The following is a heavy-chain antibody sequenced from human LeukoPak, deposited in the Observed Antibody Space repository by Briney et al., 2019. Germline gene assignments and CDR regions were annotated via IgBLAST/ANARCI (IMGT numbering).Heavy chain of an antibody. V-gene: IGHV3-23*01. CDR1: GFTFSSYA. CDR3: ARVNSSWNCFDY. J-gene: IGHJ4*02. Sequence: GGSLRLSCAASGFTFSSYAMEWVRQAPGKGLEWVSSISGSGDYTYYADSVKGRFTISRDNSKNTLYLQMSSLRDEDTAVYYCARVNSSWNCFDYWGQGTLVTVSS. CDR2: ISGSGDYT. D-gene: IGHD6-13*01.